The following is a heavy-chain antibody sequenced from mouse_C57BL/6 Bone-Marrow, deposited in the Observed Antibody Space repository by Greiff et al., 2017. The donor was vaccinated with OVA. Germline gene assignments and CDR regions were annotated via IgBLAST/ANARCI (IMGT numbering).Heavy chain of an antibody. Sequence: VQLQQSGPELVKPGASVKISCKASGYAFSSSLMNWVKQRPGKGLEWIGRIYPGDGDTNYNGKFKGKATLTADKSSSTAYMQLSSLTSEDSAVYFCARATTVVAPFAYWGQGTLVTVSA. CDR1: GYAFSSSL. CDR2: IYPGDGDT. J-gene: IGHJ3*01. CDR3: ARATTVVAPFAY. D-gene: IGHD1-1*01. V-gene: IGHV1-82*01.